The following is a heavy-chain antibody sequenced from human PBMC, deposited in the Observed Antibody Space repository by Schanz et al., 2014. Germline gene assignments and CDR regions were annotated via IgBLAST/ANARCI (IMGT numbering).Heavy chain of an antibody. Sequence: VQLQQWGAGRLRPAETLSLTCAVYGGSVSGYFWTWIRQSPRKGLEWIGEINYSGSAHYNPSLTSRLTIAMVASKSQLSLKMKSVSAAGTAVYYCARGGRYCSGGGYHYPYNYYGMDVWGQGTTVTVSS. D-gene: IGHD2-15*01. CDR3: ARGGRYCSGGGYHYPYNYYGMDV. J-gene: IGHJ6*02. V-gene: IGHV4-34*01. CDR2: INYSGSA. CDR1: GGSVSGYF.